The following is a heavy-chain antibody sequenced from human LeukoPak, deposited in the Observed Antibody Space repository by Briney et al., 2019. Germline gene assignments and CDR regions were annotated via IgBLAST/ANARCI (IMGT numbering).Heavy chain of an antibody. V-gene: IGHV4-4*07. CDR3: ARSIYGDYYFDY. J-gene: IGHJ4*02. CDR1: GDSMTKNY. Sequence: PSETLSLTCTVSGDSMTKNYWNWIRQTAGEGLEWIGRVYSSGGTNCNPSLKSRVTISVDKSKSQFSLKLSSVTAADTALYYCARSIYGDYYFDYWGQGTLVTVSS. D-gene: IGHD4-17*01. CDR2: VYSSGGT.